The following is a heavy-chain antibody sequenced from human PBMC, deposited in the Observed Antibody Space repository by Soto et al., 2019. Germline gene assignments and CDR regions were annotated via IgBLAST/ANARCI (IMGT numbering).Heavy chain of an antibody. CDR1: GGSFSGYY. Sequence: QVQLQQWGAGLLKPSETLSLTCAVYGGSFSGYYWSWIRQPPGKGLEWIGEINHSGSTNYNPSLKSRVTISVDTSKNQFSLKLSSVTAADTAVYYCAAQTGSYNWCDPWGQGTLVTVSS. CDR3: AAQTGSYNWCDP. V-gene: IGHV4-34*01. J-gene: IGHJ5*02. CDR2: INHSGST. D-gene: IGHD3-10*01.